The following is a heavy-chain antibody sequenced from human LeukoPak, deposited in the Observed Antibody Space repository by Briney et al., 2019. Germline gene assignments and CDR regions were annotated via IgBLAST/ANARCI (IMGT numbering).Heavy chain of an antibody. CDR3: AKDDEFWSGYYSPFH. Sequence: GGSLRLSCAASGFTFSSYAMSWVRQAPGKGLEWVSAIGGSGGSTYYADSVKGRFTISRDNSKNTLYLQMNSLRAEDTAVYCCAKDDEFWSGYYSPFHWGQGTLVTVSS. D-gene: IGHD3-3*01. J-gene: IGHJ4*02. V-gene: IGHV3-23*01. CDR2: IGGSGGST. CDR1: GFTFSSYA.